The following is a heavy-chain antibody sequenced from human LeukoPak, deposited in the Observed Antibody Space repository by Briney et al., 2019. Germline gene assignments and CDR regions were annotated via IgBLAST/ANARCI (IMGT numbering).Heavy chain of an antibody. Sequence: GGSLRLSCAASGFTFSGSAMHWVRQASGKGLEWVGRIRSKANSYATAYAASVKGRFTISRDDSQNTAYLQMNSLKTEDTAVYYCTRGREYQLPGVDYYYGMDVWGQGTTVTVSS. D-gene: IGHD2-2*01. J-gene: IGHJ6*02. V-gene: IGHV3-73*01. CDR3: TRGREYQLPGVDYYYGMDV. CDR2: IRSKANSYAT. CDR1: GFTFSGSA.